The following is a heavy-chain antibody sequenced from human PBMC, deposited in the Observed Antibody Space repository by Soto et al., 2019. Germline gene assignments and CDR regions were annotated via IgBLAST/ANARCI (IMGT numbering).Heavy chain of an antibody. J-gene: IGHJ1*01. CDR1: GFTFSNYG. CDR2: IWYDGVNK. CDR3: ARDDGYTFGF. D-gene: IGHD5-12*01. V-gene: IGHV3-33*01. Sequence: GGSLRLSCAASGFTFSNYGMHWVRQAPGKGLEWLAAIWYDGVNKHYADSVKGRFSTSRDNANNTLYLQLNSLRAEDTAVYYCARDDGYTFGFWGQGTLVTVSS.